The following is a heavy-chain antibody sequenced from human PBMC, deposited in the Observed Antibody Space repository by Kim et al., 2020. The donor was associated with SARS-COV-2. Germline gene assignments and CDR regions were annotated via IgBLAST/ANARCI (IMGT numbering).Heavy chain of an antibody. V-gene: IGHV7-4-1*02. CDR2: INTNTGNP. CDR3: ARARWDCGGATCYCSFDY. D-gene: IGHD2-15*01. Sequence: ASVKVSCKTSGYTFTTYAIHWVRQAPGQGLEWMGWINTNTGNPTYAQGFTGRFVFSLDTSVSTTYLQISSLKAEDTGVYYCARARWDCGGATCYCSFDYWGQGSLVTVSS. CDR1: GYTFTTYA. J-gene: IGHJ4*02.